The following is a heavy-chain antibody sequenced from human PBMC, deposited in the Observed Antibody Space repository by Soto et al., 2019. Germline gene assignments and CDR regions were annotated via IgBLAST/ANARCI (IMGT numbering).Heavy chain of an antibody. Sequence: VQLVESGGGLVQPGRSLRLSCAASGFTFYDFAMHWVRQAPGKGLEWVSRISGTRNIIDYADSVKGRFIISRDNAKNSLYLQMYSLRPEDTAFYYCVKDMYEGSSGGSLDYWGQGTLVTVSS. J-gene: IGHJ4*02. CDR3: VKDMYEGSSGGSLDY. CDR1: GFTFYDFA. V-gene: IGHV3-9*01. D-gene: IGHD2-15*01. CDR2: ISGTRNII.